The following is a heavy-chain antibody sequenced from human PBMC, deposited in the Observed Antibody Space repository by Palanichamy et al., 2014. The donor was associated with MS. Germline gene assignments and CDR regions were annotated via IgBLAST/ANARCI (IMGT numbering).Heavy chain of an antibody. D-gene: IGHD4-17*01. J-gene: IGHJ6*02. CDR2: IRSKAKDYAT. CDR1: GFRFSDSA. V-gene: IGHV3-73*01. Sequence: EVQLVESGEAWSRPGGSLKLSCVVSGFRFSDSAMHWVRQASGKGLEWVGRIRSKAKDYATAYSASVRGRFTVSRDDPKNTAYLQMNSLKSEDTAVYYCVQIPGDYFNGMDVWGQGTAVTVSS. CDR3: VQIPGDYFNGMDV.